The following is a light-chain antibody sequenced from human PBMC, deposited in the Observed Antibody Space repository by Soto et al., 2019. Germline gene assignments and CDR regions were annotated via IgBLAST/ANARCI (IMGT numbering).Light chain of an antibody. J-gene: IGLJ3*02. CDR2: EVT. V-gene: IGLV2-8*01. CDR1: SSDVGGYNY. CDR3: SSYAASNNFYFV. Sequence: QSALTQPPSASGSPGQSVTISCTGTSSDVGGYNYVSWYQQYPGRAPKLMIYEVTKRPSGVPDRFSGSKSGNTASLTVSGLQAEDDADDYCSSYAASNNFYFVFGGGTKVTVL.